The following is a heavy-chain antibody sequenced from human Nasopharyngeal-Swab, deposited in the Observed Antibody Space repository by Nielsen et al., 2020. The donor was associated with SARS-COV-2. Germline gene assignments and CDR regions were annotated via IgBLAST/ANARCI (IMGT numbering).Heavy chain of an antibody. CDR2: IYYSGST. CDR3: ARDPGDYGPAEFDP. V-gene: IGHV4-59*12. J-gene: IGHJ5*02. CDR1: GGSISSYY. D-gene: IGHD4/OR15-4a*01. Sequence: SETLSLTCTVSGGSISSYYWSWIRQPPGKGLEWIGYIYYSGSTNYNPSLKSRVTISVDTSKNQFSLKLSSVTAADTAVYYCARDPGDYGPAEFDPWGQRTLVTVSS.